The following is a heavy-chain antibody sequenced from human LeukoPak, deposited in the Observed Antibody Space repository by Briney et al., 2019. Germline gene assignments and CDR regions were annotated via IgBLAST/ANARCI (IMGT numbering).Heavy chain of an antibody. CDR1: GGSISSYY. D-gene: IGHD6-6*01. J-gene: IGHJ4*02. V-gene: IGHV4-59*01. Sequence: PSETLSLTCTVPGGSISSYYWSWIRQPPGKGLEWIGYIYYSGSTNYNPSLKRRVTIPVDTSKNQISLKLSSVTAADTAVYYCARERRVSRNFDYWGQGTLVTVSS. CDR2: IYYSGST. CDR3: ARERRVSRNFDY.